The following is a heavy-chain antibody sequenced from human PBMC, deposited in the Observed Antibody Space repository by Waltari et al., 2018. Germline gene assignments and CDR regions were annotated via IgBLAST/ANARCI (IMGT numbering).Heavy chain of an antibody. J-gene: IGHJ2*01. CDR3: ARDRRVTIFGVENRYFDL. CDR1: GFTVSSNY. D-gene: IGHD3-3*01. V-gene: IGHV3-53*01. CDR2: IYSDGST. Sequence: EVQLVESGGGLIQPGGSLRLSCAASGFTVSSNYMSWVRQAPGKGLEWVSVIYSDGSTYYADSVKGRFTISRDNSKNTLYLQMNSPRVEDTAVYYCARDRRVTIFGVENRYFDLWGRGTLVTVSS.